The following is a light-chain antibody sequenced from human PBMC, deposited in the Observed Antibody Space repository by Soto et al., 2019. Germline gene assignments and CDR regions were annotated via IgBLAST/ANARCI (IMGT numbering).Light chain of an antibody. CDR3: SSYTTRSTYV. Sequence: QSVLTQPASVSGSPGQSLTISCTGTSRDIGFYNYVSWYQQYPGNAPKLIIFDVSNRPSGVSGRFSGSKSGNTASLTISGLLPEDGADYYRSSYTTRSTYVFGSGTKVTVL. CDR1: SRDIGFYNY. J-gene: IGLJ1*01. CDR2: DVS. V-gene: IGLV2-14*03.